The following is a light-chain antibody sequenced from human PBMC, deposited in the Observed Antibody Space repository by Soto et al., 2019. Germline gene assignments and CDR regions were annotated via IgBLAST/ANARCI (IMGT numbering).Light chain of an antibody. V-gene: IGKV3-11*01. CDR3: QQRGNWPRT. CDR1: QSVSSY. J-gene: IGKJ1*01. CDR2: DAS. Sequence: EIVLTQSPATLSLSPGERATLSCRASQSVSSYLAWYQQKPGQAPRLLIYDASKRATGIPARFSGSGSGTDFTLTISNLDPEDFAVYYCQQRGNWPRTFGQGTKVEIK.